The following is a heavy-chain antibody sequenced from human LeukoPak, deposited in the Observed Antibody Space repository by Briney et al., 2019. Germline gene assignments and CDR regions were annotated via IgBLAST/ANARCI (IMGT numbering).Heavy chain of an antibody. V-gene: IGHV3-74*01. CDR2: INSDGSST. Sequence: GGSLRLSCAASGFTFSSYWMHWVRQAPGKGLVWVSRINSDGSSTSYADSVKGRFTISRDNAKTTLYLQMKILRAEDTAVYYCARDYHGDWFDPWGQGTLVTVSS. CDR1: GFTFSSYW. D-gene: IGHD4-17*01. CDR3: ARDYHGDWFDP. J-gene: IGHJ5*02.